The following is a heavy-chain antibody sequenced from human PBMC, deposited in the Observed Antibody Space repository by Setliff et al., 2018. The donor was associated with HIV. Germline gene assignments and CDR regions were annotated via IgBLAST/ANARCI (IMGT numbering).Heavy chain of an antibody. D-gene: IGHD2-2*02. CDR3: ERSTRSATPFFDY. Sequence: SETLSLTCSVSGGSISSGGYYWSWIRQHPGKGLEWIGYIYYSGSTYYNPSLKSRVTISVDTSKNQFYLILSSVTAADTAVYYCERSTRSATPFFDYWGQGTLVTVSS. V-gene: IGHV4-31*03. CDR1: GGSISSGGYY. CDR2: IYYSGST. J-gene: IGHJ4*02.